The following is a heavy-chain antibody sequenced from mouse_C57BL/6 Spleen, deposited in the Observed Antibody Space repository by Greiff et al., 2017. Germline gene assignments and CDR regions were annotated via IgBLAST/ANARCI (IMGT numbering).Heavy chain of an antibody. V-gene: IGHV1-82*01. CDR2: IYPGDGDT. D-gene: IGHD1-1*01. CDR1: GYAFSSSW. J-gene: IGHJ1*03. Sequence: VQLQQSGPELVKPGASVKISCKASGYAFSSSWMNWVKQRPGKGLEWIGRIYPGDGDTNYNGKFKGKATLTADKSSSTAYMQLSSLTSEDSAVXFCARPNYYGSSYGYFDVWGTGTTVTVSS. CDR3: ARPNYYGSSYGYFDV.